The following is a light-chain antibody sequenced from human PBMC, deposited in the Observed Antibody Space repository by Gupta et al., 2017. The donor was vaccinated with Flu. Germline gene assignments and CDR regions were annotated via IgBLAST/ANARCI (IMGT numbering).Light chain of an antibody. CDR1: SSNIGSNA. J-gene: IGLJ3*02. CDR2: NNN. CDR3: AAWDDSLKVWM. V-gene: IGLV1-44*01. Sequence: QSVLNQTPSASGTPGQRVTISCSGSSSNIGSNAVNWYQQLPGTAPKLLIYNNNQWPSGVPDRFSGSKSGTSASLAISGLQSEDEADYYCAAWDDSLKVWMFGGGTKLTVL.